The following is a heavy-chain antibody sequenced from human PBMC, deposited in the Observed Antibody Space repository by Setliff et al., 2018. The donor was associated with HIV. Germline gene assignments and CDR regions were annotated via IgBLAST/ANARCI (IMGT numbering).Heavy chain of an antibody. V-gene: IGHV4-38-2*01. CDR1: GHSISSGYY. D-gene: IGHD4-17*01. Sequence: PSETLSLTCAVSGHSISSGYYWGWIRQPPGKGLEWIGYIYYSGSTNYNPSLKSRVTMSVDTSKNQFSLKLTSVTASDTAVYYCARAAAGNTGPFDLWGQGSPVTVSS. J-gene: IGHJ4*02. CDR2: IYYSGST. CDR3: ARAAAGNTGPFDL.